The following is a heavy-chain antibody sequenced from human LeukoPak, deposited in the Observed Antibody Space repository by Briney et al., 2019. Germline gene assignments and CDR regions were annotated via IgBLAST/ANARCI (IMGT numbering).Heavy chain of an antibody. CDR1: GGSISSGSYY. J-gene: IGHJ4*02. CDR3: ARLIAAAGPYYFDY. D-gene: IGHD6-13*01. Sequence: PSETLSPTCTVSGGSISSGSYYWSWIRQPAGKGLEWIGRIYTSGSTNYNPSLKSRVTISVDTSKNQFSLKLSSVSAADTAVYYCARLIAAAGPYYFDYWGQGTLVTVSS. V-gene: IGHV4-61*02. CDR2: IYTSGST.